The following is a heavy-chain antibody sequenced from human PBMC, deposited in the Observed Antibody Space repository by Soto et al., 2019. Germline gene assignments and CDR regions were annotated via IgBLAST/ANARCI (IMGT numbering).Heavy chain of an antibody. J-gene: IGHJ1*01. CDR3: SRGSTVSSNGPLLV. CDR1: GYTLFDYG. V-gene: IGHV1-18*01. CDR2: VSPKSGKT. Sequence: QIQLVQSGAEVKKPGASVKVSCKASGYTLFDYGVSWVRPAPGQGREWMGWVSPKSGKTDSARKVQSRVTMTTDTSTRTAYMDLRGLRSDDTAVYYCSRGSTVSSNGPLLVWGQGTLVSVSS. D-gene: IGHD2-8*02.